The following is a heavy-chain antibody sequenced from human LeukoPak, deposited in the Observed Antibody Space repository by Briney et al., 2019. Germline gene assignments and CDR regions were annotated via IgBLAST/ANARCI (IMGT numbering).Heavy chain of an antibody. J-gene: IGHJ4*02. CDR2: INQDGSQK. CDR1: GFTFSSYW. V-gene: IGHV3-7*03. Sequence: GGSLRLSCAVSGFTFSSYWMSWFRQAPGKGLEWVANINQDGSQKFSVDSVKGRFTISRDNAKNSLSLQMNSLRVEDTAVYYCARDSRPYDSSGYPTYWGQGTLVTVSS. CDR3: ARDSRPYDSSGYPTY. D-gene: IGHD3-22*01.